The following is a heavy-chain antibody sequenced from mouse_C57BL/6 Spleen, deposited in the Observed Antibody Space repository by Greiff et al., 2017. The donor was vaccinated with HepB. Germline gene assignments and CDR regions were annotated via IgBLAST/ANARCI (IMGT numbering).Heavy chain of an antibody. Sequence: QVQLKESGAELVKPGASVKLSCKASGYTFTSYWMQWVKQRPGQGLEWIGEIDPSDSYTNYNQKFKGKATLTVDTSSSTAYMQLSSLTSEDSAVYYCARRDYGSFAYWGQRTLVTVSA. CDR1: GYTFTSYW. CDR2: IDPSDSYT. V-gene: IGHV1-50*01. J-gene: IGHJ3*01. D-gene: IGHD1-1*01. CDR3: ARRDYGSFAY.